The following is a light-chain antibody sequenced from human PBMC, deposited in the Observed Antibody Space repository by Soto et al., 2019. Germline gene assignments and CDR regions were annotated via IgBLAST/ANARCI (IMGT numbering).Light chain of an antibody. CDR3: QQYNTYSIT. J-gene: IGKJ5*01. CDR1: QSINSW. V-gene: IGKV1-5*03. Sequence: DIQMTQSPSTLSASVGDRVTITCRASQSINSWLAWYQQKPGKAPNLLIYKASSLKSGVPSRFSGSGSGTEFTLTISSLQPDDFATYYCQQYNTYSITFGQGTRLEIK. CDR2: KAS.